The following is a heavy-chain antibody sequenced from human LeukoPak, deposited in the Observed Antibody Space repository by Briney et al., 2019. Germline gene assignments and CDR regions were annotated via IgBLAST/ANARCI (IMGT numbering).Heavy chain of an antibody. CDR3: ARASYDWSAFDP. V-gene: IGHV4-31*03. CDR2: IYHSGST. D-gene: IGHD3-3*01. J-gene: IGHJ5*02. CDR1: GDSLSSGGDY. Sequence: PSETLSLTCTVSGDSLSSGGDYWSWIRQPPGKGLEWIGYIYHSGSTYYNPSLKSRVIMSADTSKNQFSQKLSSVTAADTAVYYCARASYDWSAFDPWGQGTLVTVSS.